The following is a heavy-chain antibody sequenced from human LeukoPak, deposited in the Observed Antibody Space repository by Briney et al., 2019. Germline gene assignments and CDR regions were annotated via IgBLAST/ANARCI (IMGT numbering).Heavy chain of an antibody. CDR2: IYHSGST. CDR3: ARVNKIVGVVGRGPFDY. CDR1: GGSISSSNW. D-gene: IGHD2-15*01. J-gene: IGHJ4*02. V-gene: IGHV4-4*02. Sequence: SETLSLTCAVSGGSISSSNWWSWVRQPPGKGLEWIGEIYHSGSTNYNPSLKSRVTISVDKSKNQFSLKLSSVTAADTAVYYCARVNKIVGVVGRGPFDYWGRGTLVTVSS.